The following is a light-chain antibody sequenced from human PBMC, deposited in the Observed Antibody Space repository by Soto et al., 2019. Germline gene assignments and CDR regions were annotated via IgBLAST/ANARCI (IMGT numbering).Light chain of an antibody. V-gene: IGLV2-14*01. Sequence: QSVLTQPSSLSGSPGQSITVSCTGTSSDVGGYNYVSWYQQHPGKAPKLMIYEVSNRPSGVSNRFSGSKSGNTASLTISGLQAEDEADYYCSSYTSRAPLVFGTGTKVTVL. CDR3: SSYTSRAPLV. CDR2: EVS. J-gene: IGLJ1*01. CDR1: SSDVGGYNY.